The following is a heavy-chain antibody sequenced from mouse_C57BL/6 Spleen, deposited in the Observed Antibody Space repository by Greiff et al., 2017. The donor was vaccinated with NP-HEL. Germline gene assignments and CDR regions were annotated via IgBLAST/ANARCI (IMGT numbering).Heavy chain of an antibody. CDR1: GYSITSGYY. CDR3: AREGDYGSSYDAMDY. Sequence: EVQLQQSGPGLVKPSQSLSLTCSVTGYSITSGYYWNWIRQFPGNKLEWMGYISYDGSNNYNPSLKNRISITRDTSKYHFFLKLNSVTTEDTATYYCAREGDYGSSYDAMDYWGQGTSVTVSS. V-gene: IGHV3-6*01. D-gene: IGHD1-1*01. J-gene: IGHJ4*01. CDR2: ISYDGSN.